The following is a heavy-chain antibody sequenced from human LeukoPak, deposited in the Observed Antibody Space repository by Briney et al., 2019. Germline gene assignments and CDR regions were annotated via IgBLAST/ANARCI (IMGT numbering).Heavy chain of an antibody. D-gene: IGHD5-18*01. Sequence: ASVKVSCKASNYTFIDYAISWVRQAPGQGLEWMGWISTYNANTNYAQTFQGRVTMTTDTSTSTAYMELRSLRSDDTAVYYCARGYSYGYRDYFDYWGQGTLVTVSS. J-gene: IGHJ4*02. CDR2: ISTYNANT. CDR1: NYTFIDYA. CDR3: ARGYSYGYRDYFDY. V-gene: IGHV1-18*01.